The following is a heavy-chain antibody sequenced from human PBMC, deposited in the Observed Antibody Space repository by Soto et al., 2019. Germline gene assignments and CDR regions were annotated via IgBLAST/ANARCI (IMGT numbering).Heavy chain of an antibody. J-gene: IGHJ5*02. V-gene: IGHV3-21*01. D-gene: IGHD3-10*01. Sequence: EVQLVESGGGLVKPGGSLRLSCAASGFTFSSYSMNWVRQAPGKGLEWVSSISSRSSYIYYADSVKGRFTISRENAKNSLYLQMNSLRAKDTAVYYCARHGRPLVPSGKWFDPWGQGILVTVSS. CDR1: GFTFSSYS. CDR2: ISSRSSYI. CDR3: ARHGRPLVPSGKWFDP.